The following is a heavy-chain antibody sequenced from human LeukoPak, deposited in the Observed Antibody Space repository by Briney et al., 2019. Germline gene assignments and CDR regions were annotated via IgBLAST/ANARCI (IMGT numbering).Heavy chain of an antibody. D-gene: IGHD6-19*01. Sequence: PGGSLRLSCAASGFTFSSYGMHWVRQAPGKGLEWVSAISGSGGSTYYADSVKGRFTISRDNSKNTLYLQMNSLRAEDTAVYYCAKPVAGTDYFDYWGQGTLVTVSS. V-gene: IGHV3-23*01. CDR3: AKPVAGTDYFDY. CDR1: GFTFSSYG. J-gene: IGHJ4*02. CDR2: ISGSGGST.